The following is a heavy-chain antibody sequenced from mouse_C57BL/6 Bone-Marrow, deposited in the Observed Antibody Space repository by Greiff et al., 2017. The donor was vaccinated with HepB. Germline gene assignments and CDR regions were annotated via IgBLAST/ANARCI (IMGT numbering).Heavy chain of an antibody. Sequence: EVKLMESGGGLVQPGGSLKLSCAASGFTFSDYGMAWVRQAPRKGPEWVAFISNLAYSIYYADTVTGRFTISRENAKNTLYLEMSSLRSEDTAMYYCARRGLWGFAYWGQGTRVTVSA. J-gene: IGHJ3*01. D-gene: IGHD1-1*02. CDR2: ISNLAYSI. V-gene: IGHV5-15*04. CDR1: GFTFSDYG. CDR3: ARRGLWGFAY.